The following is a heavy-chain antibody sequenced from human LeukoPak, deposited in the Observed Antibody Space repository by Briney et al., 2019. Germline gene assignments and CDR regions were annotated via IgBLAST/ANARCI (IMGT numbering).Heavy chain of an antibody. V-gene: IGHV1-18*01. CDR1: GYTFTSYG. CDR3: ARDPNYDYVWGSYPAAGGAFDI. D-gene: IGHD3-16*02. CDR2: ISAYNGNT. J-gene: IGHJ3*02. Sequence: GASVKVSCKASGYTFTSYGISWVRQAPGQGLEWMGWISAYNGNTNYAQKLQGRVTMTTDTSTSTAYMELRSLRSDDTAVYYCARDPNYDYVWGSYPAAGGAFDIWGQGTMVTVSS.